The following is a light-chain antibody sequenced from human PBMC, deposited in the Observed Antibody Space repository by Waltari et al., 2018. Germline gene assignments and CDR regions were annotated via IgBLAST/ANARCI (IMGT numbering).Light chain of an antibody. Sequence: EIVLTQSPGTLSLSPGERATLSCRASQSVSRTLAWYQQKPGQAHRLLIYDASSRATGIPDRFSGSGSGTDFSLTITRLEPEDFAVYYCQHYVSLPVTFGQGTKVEIK. V-gene: IGKV3-20*01. J-gene: IGKJ1*01. CDR2: DAS. CDR3: QHYVSLPVT. CDR1: QSVSRT.